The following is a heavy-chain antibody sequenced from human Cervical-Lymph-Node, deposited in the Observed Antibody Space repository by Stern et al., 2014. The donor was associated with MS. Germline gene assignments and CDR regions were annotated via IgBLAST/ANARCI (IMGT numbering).Heavy chain of an antibody. V-gene: IGHV3-23*01. CDR2: ISPYGGV. CDR1: GFPFNNYA. Sequence: VQLLESGRGLVQPGGSLRLSCAASGFPFNNYAMSWVRKAPAKGLERVSTISPYGGVWFADSLRGRFTLSRDTSKNTVDLQMNSLRVDDTAIYYCAKARGQLESQFDSWGQGALVTVSS. J-gene: IGHJ5*01. D-gene: IGHD1-1*01. CDR3: AKARGQLESQFDS.